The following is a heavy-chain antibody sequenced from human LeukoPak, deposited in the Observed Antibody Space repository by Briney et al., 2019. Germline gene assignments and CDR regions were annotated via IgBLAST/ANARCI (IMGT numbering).Heavy chain of an antibody. CDR1: GLSLSTSGVA. V-gene: IGHV2-5*02. D-gene: IGHD3-22*01. J-gene: IGHJ4*02. CDR3: AHNYYDSSGYPTIDY. Sequence: SCPTLCNPPQPLTLTCTFSGLSLSTSGVAVGWIRQPPGKALEWLALIYWDDDKRYSPSLKSRLTITKDTSKNQVVLTMTNMDPVDTATYYCAHNYYDSSGYPTIDYWGQGTLVTVSS. CDR2: IYWDDDK.